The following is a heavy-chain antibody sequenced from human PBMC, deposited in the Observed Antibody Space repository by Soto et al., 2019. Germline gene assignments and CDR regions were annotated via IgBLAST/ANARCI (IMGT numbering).Heavy chain of an antibody. CDR2: TGTSGRTR. Sequence: EVQLLESGGDLVQSGGSLRLSCVASGFTFSNHAMSWVRQAPGKGLEWVSTTGTSGRTRYYADSVKGRFTISRDNSRNSLFLLMNSLRVEDTAVYFCAKAPLRGLDQEGHWGQGTLVTVSS. CDR3: AKAPLRGLDQEGH. J-gene: IGHJ4*02. D-gene: IGHD6-19*01. V-gene: IGHV3-23*01. CDR1: GFTFSNHA.